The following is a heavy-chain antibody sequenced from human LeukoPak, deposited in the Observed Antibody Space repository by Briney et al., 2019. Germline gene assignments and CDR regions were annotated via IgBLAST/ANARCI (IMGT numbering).Heavy chain of an antibody. J-gene: IGHJ4*02. CDR1: GFTFSSYA. D-gene: IGHD6-13*01. Sequence: GGSLRLSCAASGFTFSSYAMSWVRQAPGKGLEWVSAIGGSGDNTHYADSVKGRFTISRDNSKNTLYLQMNSLGAEDTAVYYCARSSSWFDYWGQGTLVTVSS. CDR2: IGGSGDNT. CDR3: ARSSSWFDY. V-gene: IGHV3-23*01.